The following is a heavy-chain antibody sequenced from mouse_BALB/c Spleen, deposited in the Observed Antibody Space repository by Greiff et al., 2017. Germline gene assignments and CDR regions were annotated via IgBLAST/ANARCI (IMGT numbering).Heavy chain of an antibody. CDR2: IYPGDGST. V-gene: IGHV1S56*01. Sequence: VHLVESGPELVKPGASVKMSCKASGYTFTSYYIHWVKQRPGQGLEWIGWIYPGDGSTKYNEKFKGKTTLTADKSSSTAYMLLSSLTSEDSAIYFCARRRYGSSPDYWGQGTTLTVSS. CDR3: ARRRYGSSPDY. J-gene: IGHJ2*01. CDR1: GYTFTSYY. D-gene: IGHD1-1*01.